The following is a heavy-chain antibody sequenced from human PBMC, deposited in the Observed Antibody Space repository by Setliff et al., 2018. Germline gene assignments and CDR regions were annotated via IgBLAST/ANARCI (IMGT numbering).Heavy chain of an antibody. V-gene: IGHV4-39*07. CDR2: TYYNGTA. D-gene: IGHD5-12*01. CDR3: ARDQWVRSPPLYFSYSMDV. Sequence: PSETLSLTCSVSGGSISGSHYYWVWMRQPPGKRLEWIGSTYYNGTAYYNPSLQSRVAISVDTSKNQFSLKLTSTTAADTAVYYCARDQWVRSPPLYFSYSMDVWGQGTTVTVSS. J-gene: IGHJ6*02. CDR1: GGSISGSHYY.